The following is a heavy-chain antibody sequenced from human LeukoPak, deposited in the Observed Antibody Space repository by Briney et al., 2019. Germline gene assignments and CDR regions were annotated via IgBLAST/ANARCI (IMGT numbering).Heavy chain of an antibody. CDR2: TNPSGGST. V-gene: IGHV1-46*01. D-gene: IGHD2-2*01. CDR1: GYTFTSYY. Sequence: ASVKVSCKASGYTFTSYYMHWVRQAPGQGLEWMGITNPSGGSTTYAQKFQGRVTMTRDTSTSTVSMELSSLRSEDTAVYYCARDGGFCSSTSCYAFYWGQGTLVTVSS. CDR3: ARDGGFCSSTSCYAFY. J-gene: IGHJ4*02.